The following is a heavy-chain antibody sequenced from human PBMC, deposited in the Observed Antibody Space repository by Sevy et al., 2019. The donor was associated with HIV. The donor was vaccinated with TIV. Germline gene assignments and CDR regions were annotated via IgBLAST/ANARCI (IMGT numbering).Heavy chain of an antibody. D-gene: IGHD3-9*01. Sequence: GGFLRLSCAGSGFTFRSYGIHWVRQSPGKGLEWVAFISFDGRNTYSADSVKGRFTVSRDNSNNAVYLQMNNLRTEDTAIYYCAKDILGDNSPWFFFDYWGQGTQVTVSS. CDR2: ISFDGRNT. CDR3: AKDILGDNSPWFFFDY. CDR1: GFTFRSYG. J-gene: IGHJ4*02. V-gene: IGHV3-30*18.